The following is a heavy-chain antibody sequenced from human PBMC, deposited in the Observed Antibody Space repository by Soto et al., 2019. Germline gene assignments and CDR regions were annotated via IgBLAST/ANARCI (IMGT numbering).Heavy chain of an antibody. CDR2: MYYSGRT. Sequence: QVQLQESGPGLVKPSETLSLTCTVSGGSISSYYWSWIRQPPGKGLEWIGYMYYSGRTNYNPSLKSRVTISVDTSKYQFSLKLSSVTAADTAVYYCARASCISTSCYAWELGFDYWGQGTLVTVSS. CDR3: ARASCISTSCYAWELGFDY. CDR1: GGSISSYY. J-gene: IGHJ4*02. V-gene: IGHV4-59*01. D-gene: IGHD2-2*01.